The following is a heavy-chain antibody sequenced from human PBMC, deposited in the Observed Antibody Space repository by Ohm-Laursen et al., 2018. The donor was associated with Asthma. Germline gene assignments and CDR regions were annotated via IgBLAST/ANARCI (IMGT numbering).Heavy chain of an antibody. Sequence: SLRLSCAASGFTFSDYYMSFIRQAPGKGLEWVSYIGNSGSAIYYADSVKGRFTLSRDNAKNSLYLQMNSLRAEDTAIYYCAKATAGAGKYYFHYWGQGTTVTVSS. CDR2: IGNSGSAI. CDR3: AKATAGAGKYYFHY. D-gene: IGHD6-13*01. V-gene: IGHV3-11*01. J-gene: IGHJ4*02. CDR1: GFTFSDYY.